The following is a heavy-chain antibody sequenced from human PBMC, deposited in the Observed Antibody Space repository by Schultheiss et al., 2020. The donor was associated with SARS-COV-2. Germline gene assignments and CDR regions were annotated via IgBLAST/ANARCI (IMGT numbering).Heavy chain of an antibody. CDR1: GGSISSYY. J-gene: IGHJ6*02. V-gene: IGHV4-59*01. Sequence: SETLSLTCTVSGGSISSYYWSWIRQPPGKGLEWIGYIYYSGSTNYNPSLRSRVTISVDTSKGQLSLRLNSVTAADTAVYYCARDSPDVPRNRRYYGMDVWGQGTTVTVSS. D-gene: IGHD3-10*02. CDR2: IYYSGST. CDR3: ARDSPDVPRNRRYYGMDV.